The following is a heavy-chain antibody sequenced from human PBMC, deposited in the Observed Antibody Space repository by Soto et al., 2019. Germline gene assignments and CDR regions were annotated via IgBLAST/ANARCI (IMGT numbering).Heavy chain of an antibody. CDR2: IIPIFGTA. D-gene: IGHD2-2*01. J-gene: IGHJ5*02. CDR3: ASQAHGSSTSYPLVNWIDP. CDR1: GGTFSSYA. V-gene: IGHV1-69*13. Sequence: GASVKVSCKASGGTFSSYAISWVRQAPGQGLEWMGGIIPIFGTANYAQKFQGSVTITADESTSTAYMELSSLRSEDTAVYYCASQAHGSSTSYPLVNWIDPWGQGTLVTVSS.